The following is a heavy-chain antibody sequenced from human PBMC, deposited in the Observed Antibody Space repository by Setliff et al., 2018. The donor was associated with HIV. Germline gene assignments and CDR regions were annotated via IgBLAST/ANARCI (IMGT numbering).Heavy chain of an antibody. CDR1: GYRFPTYW. J-gene: IGHJ3*02. CDR2: IYPGDSDT. Sequence: PGESLKISCKGSGYRFPTYWIGWVRQMPGKGLEWMGIIYPGDSDTRYSPSFQGQVTISADKSISTAYLHWSSLKASDTAMYYCTRQRDPDGFDIWGQGTMVTVSS. V-gene: IGHV5-51*01. CDR3: TRQRDPDGFDI.